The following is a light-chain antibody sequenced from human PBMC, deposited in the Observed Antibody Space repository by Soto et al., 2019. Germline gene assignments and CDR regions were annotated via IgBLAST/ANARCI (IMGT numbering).Light chain of an antibody. Sequence: QSVLTQPPAASGSPGQTVTIACTGTSTDFDYNNYVSWYQPPPGKAPKLLIYDVSKRPSGVPDRFSGSKSGNTDSLTVSGIQAEDEGDYYCSSYAGSNYPYVFGTWTKVTV. V-gene: IGLV2-8*01. CDR3: SSYAGSNYPYV. J-gene: IGLJ1*01. CDR1: STDFDYNNY. CDR2: DVS.